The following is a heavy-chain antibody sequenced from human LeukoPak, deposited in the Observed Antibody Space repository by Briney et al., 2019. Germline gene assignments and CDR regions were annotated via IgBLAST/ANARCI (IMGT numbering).Heavy chain of an antibody. CDR2: ISSSSSTI. CDR1: GFTFSSYS. J-gene: IGHJ6*02. CDR3: ARDRCSTSCYADYYYYGMDV. V-gene: IGHV3-48*02. D-gene: IGHD2-2*01. Sequence: GGSLRLSCAASGFTFSSYSMNWVRQAPGKGLEWVSYISSSSSTIYYADSVKGRFTISRDNAKNSLYLQMNSLRDEDTAVYYCARDRCSTSCYADYYYYGMDVWGQGTTVTVSS.